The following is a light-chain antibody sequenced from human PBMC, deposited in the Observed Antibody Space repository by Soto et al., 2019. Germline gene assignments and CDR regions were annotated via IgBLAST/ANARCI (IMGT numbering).Light chain of an antibody. CDR1: QSISSY. CDR3: QQGYSTLLT. CDR2: AAS. V-gene: IGKV1-39*01. J-gene: IGKJ4*01. Sequence: DIQMTQSPSSLSASVGDRVTITCRASQSISSYLNWYQQKPGKAPKLLIYAASSLQSGVPSRFSGSGSGTDFTLTISSLQPEDFATYYCQQGYSTLLTFGGGTKVDIK.